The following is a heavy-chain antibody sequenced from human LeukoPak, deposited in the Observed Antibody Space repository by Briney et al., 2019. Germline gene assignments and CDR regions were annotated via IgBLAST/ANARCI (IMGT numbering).Heavy chain of an antibody. V-gene: IGHV1-2*02. CDR2: INPNSGDT. D-gene: IGHD1/OR15-1a*01. Sequence: GASVKVSCKTSGYTFTGYYLRWVRQAPGQGLEWMGWINPNSGDTNYPQKFQGRVTMTSETSISTAYMELSSLRSDDTAVYYCARSSQEHYNWFDPWGQGTLVTVSS. CDR1: GYTFTGYY. CDR3: ARSSQEHYNWFDP. J-gene: IGHJ5*02.